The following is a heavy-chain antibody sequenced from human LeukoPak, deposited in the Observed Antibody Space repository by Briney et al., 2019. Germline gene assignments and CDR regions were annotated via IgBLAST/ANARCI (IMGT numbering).Heavy chain of an antibody. CDR3: ARADLEIDAFDI. J-gene: IGHJ3*02. V-gene: IGHV4-34*01. Sequence: SETLSLTCAVYGGSFSGYYWSWVRQPPGKGLEWIGEINHSGSTNYNPSLKSRVTISVDTSKNQFSLKLSSVTAADTAVYYCARADLEIDAFDIWGQGTMVTVSS. D-gene: IGHD3-3*01. CDR2: INHSGST. CDR1: GGSFSGYY.